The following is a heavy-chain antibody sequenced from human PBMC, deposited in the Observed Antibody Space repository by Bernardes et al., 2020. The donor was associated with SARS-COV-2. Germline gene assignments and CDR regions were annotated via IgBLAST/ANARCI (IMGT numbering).Heavy chain of an antibody. CDR1: GFTFSSYA. D-gene: IGHD3-16*01. V-gene: IGHV3-23*01. Sequence: GGSLRVSCAASGFTFSSYAMSWVRQAPGKGLEWVSAISGSGGSTYYADSVKGRFTISRDNSKNTLYLQMNSLRAEDTAVYYCAKVWHLTPCFDYWGQGTLVTVSS. J-gene: IGHJ4*02. CDR2: ISGSGGST. CDR3: AKVWHLTPCFDY.